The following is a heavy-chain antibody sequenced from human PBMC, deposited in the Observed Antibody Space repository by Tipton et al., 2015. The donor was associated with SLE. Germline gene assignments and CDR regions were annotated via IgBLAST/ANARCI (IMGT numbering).Heavy chain of an antibody. V-gene: IGHV4-31*02. CDR1: GGSIIIGGYF. CDR2: INHSGYT. D-gene: IGHD2-2*01. Sequence: LRLSCTVSGGSIIIGGYFWTWIRQHPGKGLEWIGEINHSGYTNYNPSLKSRVTISVDTSKNQFSLKLTSVTAADTAVYYCAGATRGGYFDYWGQGTLVTVSS. CDR3: AGATRGGYFDY. J-gene: IGHJ4*02.